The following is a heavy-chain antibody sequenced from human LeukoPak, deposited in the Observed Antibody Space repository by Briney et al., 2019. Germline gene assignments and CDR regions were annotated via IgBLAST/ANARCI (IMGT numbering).Heavy chain of an antibody. D-gene: IGHD6-13*01. CDR3: ARDHRYSSSLFDY. V-gene: IGHV3-33*01. Sequence: GGSLRLSCAASGFTFSSYGMHWVRQAPGKGLEWVAVIWYDGSNKYYADSVKGRFTISRDNSKNTLYLQMNSLRAEDTAVYYYARDHRYSSSLFDYWGQGTLVTVSS. CDR2: IWYDGSNK. J-gene: IGHJ4*02. CDR1: GFTFSSYG.